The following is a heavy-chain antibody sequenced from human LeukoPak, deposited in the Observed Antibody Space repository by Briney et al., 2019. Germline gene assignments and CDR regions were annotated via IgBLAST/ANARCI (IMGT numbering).Heavy chain of an antibody. CDR3: ARDSSSYYFDY. D-gene: IGHD6-6*01. CDR2: IYTGGTT. J-gene: IGHJ4*02. CDR1: GFSVTSNH. V-gene: IGHV3-66*01. Sequence: QAGGPLRLSCAASGFSVTSNHMNWVRQAPGKGLEWVSIIYTGGTTHYADSLNDRFTISRDDSINTLYLQMNSLRAEDTAVYYCARDSSSYYFDYWGQGTLVTVSS.